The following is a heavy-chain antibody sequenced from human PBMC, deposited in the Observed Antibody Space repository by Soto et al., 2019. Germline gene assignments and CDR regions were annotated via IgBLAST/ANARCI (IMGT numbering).Heavy chain of an antibody. D-gene: IGHD1-26*01. CDR2: IIPIFGTA. V-gene: IGHV1-69*01. CDR1: GGTFSSYA. Sequence: QVQLVQSGAEVKKPGSSVKVSCKASGGTFSSYAISWVRQAPGQGLEWTGGIIPIFGTANYAQKFQGRVTITADESTSTAYMELSSLRSEDTAVYYCARDAGWELLPYYYGMDVWGQGTTVTVSS. J-gene: IGHJ6*02. CDR3: ARDAGWELLPYYYGMDV.